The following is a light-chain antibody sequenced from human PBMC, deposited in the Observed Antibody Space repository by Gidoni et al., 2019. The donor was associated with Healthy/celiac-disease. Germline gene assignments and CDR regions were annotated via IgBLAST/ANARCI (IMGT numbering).Light chain of an antibody. V-gene: IGLV1-47*02. CDR2: SNN. J-gene: IGLJ3*02. CDR3: AAWDDSLSGWV. CDR1: SSNIGSNY. Sequence: QSVLTQPPSASGTPGQRATISCSGSSSNIGSNYVYWYQQLPGTPPKLLIYSNNQRPSGVPDRFSGSKSGTSASLAISGLRSEDEADYYCAAWDDSLSGWVFGGGTKLTVL.